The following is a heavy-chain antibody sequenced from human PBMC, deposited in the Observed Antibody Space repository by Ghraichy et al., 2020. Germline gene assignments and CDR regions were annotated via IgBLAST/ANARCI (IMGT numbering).Heavy chain of an antibody. D-gene: IGHD6-13*01. V-gene: IGHV3-23*01. CDR2: ISGSGSST. J-gene: IGHJ4*02. CDR1: GFTFSSYA. CDR3: AKDRAYSSSWYVGAFDY. Sequence: GALNISCAASGFTFSSYAVSWVRQAPGKGLEWVSAISGSGSSTYYADSVKGRFTISRDNSKNTVSLQMTSLRAEDTAVYYCAKDRAYSSSWYVGAFDYWGQGTLVTVSS.